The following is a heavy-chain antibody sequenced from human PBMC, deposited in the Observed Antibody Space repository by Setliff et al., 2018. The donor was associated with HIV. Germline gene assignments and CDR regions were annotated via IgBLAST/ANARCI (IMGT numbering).Heavy chain of an antibody. D-gene: IGHD3-22*01. V-gene: IGHV3-48*03. Sequence: GGSLRLSCAASGFTFSSYEMNWVRQAPGKGLEWVSYISSSGSTIYYADSVKGRFTISRDNAKNSLYLQMNSLRAEDTAVYYCARNYYDSSGWVDYWGQGTLVTVSS. J-gene: IGHJ4*02. CDR3: ARNYYDSSGWVDY. CDR2: ISSSGSTI. CDR1: GFTFSSYE.